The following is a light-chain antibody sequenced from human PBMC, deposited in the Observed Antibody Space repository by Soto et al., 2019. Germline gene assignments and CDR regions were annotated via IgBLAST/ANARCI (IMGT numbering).Light chain of an antibody. J-gene: IGKJ1*01. V-gene: IGKV3-20*01. CDR3: QQYGRSPRT. CDR1: QSVSSSY. CDR2: GAS. Sequence: IVLTQSPGTLYLTAGERATLSCRASQSVSSSYLAWYQQKPGQAPRLLIYGASSRATGIPDRFSGSGSGTDFTLTISRLEPEDFAVYYCQQYGRSPRTFGQGTKVDI.